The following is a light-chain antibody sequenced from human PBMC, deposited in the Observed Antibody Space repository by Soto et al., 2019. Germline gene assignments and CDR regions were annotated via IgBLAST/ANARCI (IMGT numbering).Light chain of an antibody. Sequence: QSALTQPASVSGSPGQSITISCTGTSSDVGGYDYVSWFQQHPGKVPKLIIYEVNHRPSGVSNRFSASKSGNTASLTISGLQPEDEADYYCTSYTTPTTPVVFGGGTKLTVL. CDR3: TSYTTPTTPVV. CDR2: EVN. CDR1: SSDVGGYDY. J-gene: IGLJ2*01. V-gene: IGLV2-14*01.